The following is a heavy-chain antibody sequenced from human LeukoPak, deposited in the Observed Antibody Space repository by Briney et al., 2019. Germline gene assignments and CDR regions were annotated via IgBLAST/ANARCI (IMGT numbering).Heavy chain of an antibody. V-gene: IGHV4-38-2*02. CDR1: GYSISSGYY. CDR2: IYYSGST. J-gene: IGHJ5*02. Sequence: SETLSLTCTVSGYSISSGYYWGWIRQPPGKGLEWIGSIYYSGSTYYNPSLKSRVTISVDTSKNQFSLKLSSVTAADTAVYYCARIGDSRGSPWGQGTLVTVSS. D-gene: IGHD2-15*01. CDR3: ARIGDSRGSP.